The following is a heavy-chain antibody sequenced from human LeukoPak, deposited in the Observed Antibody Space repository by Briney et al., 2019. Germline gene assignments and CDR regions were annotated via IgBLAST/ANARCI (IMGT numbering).Heavy chain of an antibody. D-gene: IGHD3-9*01. CDR1: GGSISSYY. J-gene: IGHJ4*02. Sequence: PSETLSLTCTVSGGSISSYYWSWIRQPPGKGLEWIGYIYYSGSTNYNPSLKSRVIISVDTSKNQFSLKLSSVTAADTAVYYCARANYNYDIVFDYWGQGTLVTVSS. CDR3: ARANYNYDIVFDY. CDR2: IYYSGST. V-gene: IGHV4-59*08.